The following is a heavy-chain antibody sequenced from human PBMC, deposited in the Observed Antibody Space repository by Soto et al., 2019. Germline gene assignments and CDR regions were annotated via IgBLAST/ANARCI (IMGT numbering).Heavy chain of an antibody. CDR3: ASSRYSYGIDYYSYGMDV. CDR1: GGTFSSYA. D-gene: IGHD5-18*01. J-gene: IGHJ6*02. Sequence: QVQLVQSGAEVKKPGSSVKVSCKASGGTFSSYAISWVRQAPGQGLEWMGGIIPIFGTANYAQKFQGRVTITADESTSTAYMELSSLRSEDTGVYYCASSRYSYGIDYYSYGMDVWGQGTTVTVSS. CDR2: IIPIFGTA. V-gene: IGHV1-69*01.